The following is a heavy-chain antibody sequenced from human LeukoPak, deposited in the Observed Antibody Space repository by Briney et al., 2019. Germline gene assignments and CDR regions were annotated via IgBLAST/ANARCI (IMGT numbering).Heavy chain of an antibody. CDR2: IIPKFDVA. J-gene: IGHJ4*02. CDR3: ARDQVDTAMVCDY. D-gene: IGHD5-18*01. Sequence: SVKVSCKASGDNFSSYVITWVRQAPGQGLEWMGRIIPKFDVANYAQKFQGRVTITADKSTSTAYMELSSLRSEDTAVYYCARDQVDTAMVCDYWGQGTLVTVSS. CDR1: GDNFSSYV. V-gene: IGHV1-69*04.